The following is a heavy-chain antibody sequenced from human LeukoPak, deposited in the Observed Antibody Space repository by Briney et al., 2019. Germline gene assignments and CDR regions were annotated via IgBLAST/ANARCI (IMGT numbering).Heavy chain of an antibody. CDR2: IYYSGST. CDR3: ARPDTIFGVVIHY. J-gene: IGHJ4*02. D-gene: IGHD3-3*01. Sequence: PSETLSLTCTVSGGSISSYYWSWIRQPPGKGLEWIGYIYYSGSTNYNPSLKSRVTISVDTSKNQFSLKLSSVTAADTAVYYCARPDTIFGVVIHYWGQGTLVTVSS. CDR1: GGSISSYY. V-gene: IGHV4-59*08.